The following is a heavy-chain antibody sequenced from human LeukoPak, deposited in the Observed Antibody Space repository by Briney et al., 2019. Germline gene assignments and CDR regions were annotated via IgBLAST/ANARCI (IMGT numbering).Heavy chain of an antibody. CDR2: INPSGGST. CDR1: GYTFTSYY. J-gene: IGHJ4*02. V-gene: IGHV1-46*01. CDR3: ARDYSTYIVATGKPLDY. D-gene: IGHD5-12*01. Sequence: ASVKVSCKASGYTFTSYYMHWVRQAPGQGLEWMGIINPSGGSTSYAQKFQGRVTMTRDTSTSTVYMELSSLRSEDTAAYYCARDYSTYIVATGKPLDYWGQGTLVTVSS.